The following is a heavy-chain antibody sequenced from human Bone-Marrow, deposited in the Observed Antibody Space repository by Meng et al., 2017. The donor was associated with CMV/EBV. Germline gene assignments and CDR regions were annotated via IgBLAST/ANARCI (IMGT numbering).Heavy chain of an antibody. V-gene: IGHV1-2*02. CDR3: ARGGPHLDIDPWWFDP. CDR1: GYTLTDYY. Sequence: ASVKVSCKASGYTLTDYYLHWVRQAPGQGLEWMAWINPKSGSTNYAQKFQGRVTMTSDKSINTASLELNRLTSDDTAVYYCARGGPHLDIDPWWFDPRGQGTLVTVSS. D-gene: IGHD3-16*01. CDR2: INPKSGST. J-gene: IGHJ5*02.